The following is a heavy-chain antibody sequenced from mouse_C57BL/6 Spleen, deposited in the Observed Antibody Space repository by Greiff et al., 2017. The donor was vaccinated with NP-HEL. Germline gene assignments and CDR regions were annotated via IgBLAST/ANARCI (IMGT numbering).Heavy chain of an antibody. Sequence: EVQVVESGGGLVQPKGSLKLSCAASGFSFNTYAMNWVRQAPGKGLEWVARIRSKSNNYATYYADSVKDRFTISRDDSESMLYLQMNNLKTEDTAMYYCVSLLSYYAMDYWGQGTSVTVSS. J-gene: IGHJ4*01. CDR2: IRSKSNNYAT. CDR1: GFSFNTYA. V-gene: IGHV10-1*01. CDR3: VSLLSYYAMDY.